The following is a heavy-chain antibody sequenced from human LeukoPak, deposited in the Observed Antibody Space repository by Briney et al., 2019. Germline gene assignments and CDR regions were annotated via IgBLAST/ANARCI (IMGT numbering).Heavy chain of an antibody. CDR3: ARHKPTGSYPLEV. CDR2: VNYSGRT. D-gene: IGHD3-10*01. CDR1: GDSISSYY. Sequence: SETLSLTCTVSGDSISSYYLSWLRQAPGKGLEWIAHVNYSGRTTYNPSLRSRLTISVDTSTSQLSLKLSSVTAADTAVYYCARHKPTGSYPLEVWGQGTLVTVSS. V-gene: IGHV4-59*08. J-gene: IGHJ4*02.